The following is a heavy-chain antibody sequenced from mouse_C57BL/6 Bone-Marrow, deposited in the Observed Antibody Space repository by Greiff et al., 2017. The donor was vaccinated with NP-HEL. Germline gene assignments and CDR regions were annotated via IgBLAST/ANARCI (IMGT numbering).Heavy chain of an antibody. CDR2: IYPGDGDT. Sequence: QVQLQQSGPELVKPGASVKISCKASGYAFSSSWMNWVKQRPGKGLEWIGRIYPGDGDTNYNGKFKGKATLTADKSSSTAYMQLSSLTSEDSAVYFCAREGTFAYWGQGTLVTVSA. J-gene: IGHJ3*01. D-gene: IGHD3-3*01. CDR3: AREGTFAY. CDR1: GYAFSSSW. V-gene: IGHV1-82*01.